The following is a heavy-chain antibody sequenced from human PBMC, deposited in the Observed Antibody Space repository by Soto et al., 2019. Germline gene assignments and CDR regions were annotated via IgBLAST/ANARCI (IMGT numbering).Heavy chain of an antibody. CDR1: GFTFSTYS. CDR2: ISSSSTI. V-gene: IGHV3-48*02. J-gene: IGHJ4*02. Sequence: GGSLRLSCAASGFTFSTYSMNWVRQAPGKGLEWVSYISSSSTIYYADSVKGRFTISRDNAKNSLYLQMDSLSDEDTAMYYCARGPRSYSSSWYPDYWGQGTLVTVSS. D-gene: IGHD6-13*01. CDR3: ARGPRSYSSSWYPDY.